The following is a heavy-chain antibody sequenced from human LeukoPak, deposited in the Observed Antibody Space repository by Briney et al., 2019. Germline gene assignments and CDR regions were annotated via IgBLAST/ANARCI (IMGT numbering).Heavy chain of an antibody. CDR2: FYYSGTT. D-gene: IGHD5-12*01. J-gene: IGHJ3*02. V-gene: IGHV4-59*01. CDR3: ARYVDVVATSDAFDI. Sequence: PSETLSLTCTVSGGSINNYYWSWIRQPPGKGLEWIGYFYYSGTTYYNPSLKSRVTMSVDTSNNQFSLRLTSVTAADTAVYYCARYVDVVATSDAFDIWGQGTMVTVSS. CDR1: GGSINNYY.